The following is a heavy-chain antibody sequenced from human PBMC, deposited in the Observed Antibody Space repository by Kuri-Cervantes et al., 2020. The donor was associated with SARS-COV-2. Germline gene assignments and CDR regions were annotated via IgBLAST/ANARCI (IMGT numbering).Heavy chain of an antibody. CDR2: INDSGGST. V-gene: IGHV1-46*01. CDR1: GYTFTSYY. J-gene: IGHJ4*02. CDR3: ARRSSDYYWAMDY. Sequence: SVKVSCKASGYTFTSYYMLWVRQAPGQGLEWMGIINDSGGSTSYEQKLQGRVTMTRDTSTSTVYMELSSLRSEDTAVYYCARRSSDYYWAMDYWGQGTLVTDSS. D-gene: IGHD3-22*01.